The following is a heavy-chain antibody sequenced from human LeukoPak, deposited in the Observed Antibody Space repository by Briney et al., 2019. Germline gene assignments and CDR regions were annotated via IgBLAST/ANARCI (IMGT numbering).Heavy chain of an antibody. Sequence: PGGSLRLSCAASGFTFSSYSMNWVRQAPGKGLEWVSSISSSSSYIYYADSVKGRFTISRDTAKNSLYLQMNSLRAEDTAVYYCARDIVLMVYAMDYWGQGTLVTVSS. D-gene: IGHD2-8*01. CDR2: ISSSSSYI. V-gene: IGHV3-21*01. CDR1: GFTFSSYS. CDR3: ARDIVLMVYAMDY. J-gene: IGHJ4*02.